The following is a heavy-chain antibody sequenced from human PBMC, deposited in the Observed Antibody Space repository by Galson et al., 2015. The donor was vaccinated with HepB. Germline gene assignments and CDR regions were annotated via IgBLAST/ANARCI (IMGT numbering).Heavy chain of an antibody. D-gene: IGHD3-22*01. V-gene: IGHV1-18*04. CDR1: GYTFTSYG. Sequence: SVKVSCKASGYTFTSYGISWVRQAPGQGLEWMGRISAYNGNTNYAQKLQGRVTITTDTSTSTAYMELRSLKSDDTAVYYCARDPKQTYYYDSSGYDYWGQGTLVTVSS. J-gene: IGHJ4*02. CDR2: ISAYNGNT. CDR3: ARDPKQTYYYDSSGYDY.